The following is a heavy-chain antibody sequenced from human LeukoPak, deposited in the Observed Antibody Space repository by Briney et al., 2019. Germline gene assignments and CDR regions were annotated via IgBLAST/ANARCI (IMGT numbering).Heavy chain of an antibody. D-gene: IGHD3-22*01. J-gene: IGHJ4*01. CDR3: ASGSNYYDSSGYGFDY. CDR2: INHSGST. Sequence: SETLSLTCAVYGGSFSGYYWSWIRQPPGKGLEWIGEINHSGSTNYNPSLKSRVTISVDTSKNQFSLKLSSVAAADTAVYYCASGSNYYDSSGYGFDYWGQGTLVTVSS. V-gene: IGHV4-34*01. CDR1: GGSFSGYY.